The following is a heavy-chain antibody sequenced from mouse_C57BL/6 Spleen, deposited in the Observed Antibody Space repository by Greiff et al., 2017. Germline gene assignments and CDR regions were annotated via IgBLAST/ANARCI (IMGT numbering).Heavy chain of an antibody. CDR1: GYTFTDYY. V-gene: IGHV1-76*01. J-gene: IGHJ1*03. CDR2: IYPGSGNT. Sequence: VQLQQSGAELVRPGASVKLSCKASGYTFTDYYINWVKQRPGQGLEWIARIYPGSGNTYYNEKFKGKATLTAEKSSSTAYMQLSSLTSEDSAVYFCAREDDYDGYWYFDVWGTGTTVTVSS. CDR3: AREDDYDGYWYFDV. D-gene: IGHD2-4*01.